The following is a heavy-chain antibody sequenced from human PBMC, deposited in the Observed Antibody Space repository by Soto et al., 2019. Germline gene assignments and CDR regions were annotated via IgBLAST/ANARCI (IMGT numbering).Heavy chain of an antibody. V-gene: IGHV4-39*01. CDR1: GGSISSSPYY. CDR3: ARAGNWFDP. D-gene: IGHD3-10*01. J-gene: IGHJ5*02. Sequence: SETLSLTCTVSGGSISSSPYYWGWIRQPPGKGLECIGIINYSGTTYNNPSLKSRVTISVDTTKNQFSLNLKSVTAADTAVYYCARAGNWFDPWGQGTLVTVST. CDR2: INYSGTT.